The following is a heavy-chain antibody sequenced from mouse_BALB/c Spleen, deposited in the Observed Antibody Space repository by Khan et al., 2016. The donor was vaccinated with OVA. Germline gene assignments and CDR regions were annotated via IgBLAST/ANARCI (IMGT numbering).Heavy chain of an antibody. CDR3: ARGGSSGPSWFAY. Sequence: EVQLQESGPGLVKPSQSLSLTCSVTGYSITSGYFWNWIRQFPGNKLEWMGYIRYDGDSNYHPSLKNRISITRDTSKNQFFLKLNSVTPEDTATLYCARGGSSGPSWFAYWGQGALVTVSP. CDR2: IRYDGDS. D-gene: IGHD3-1*01. V-gene: IGHV3-6*01. CDR1: GYSITSGYF. J-gene: IGHJ3*01.